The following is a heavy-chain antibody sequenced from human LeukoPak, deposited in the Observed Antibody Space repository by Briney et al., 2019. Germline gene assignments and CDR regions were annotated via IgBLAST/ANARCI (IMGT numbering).Heavy chain of an antibody. CDR1: GFTFSSYA. CDR3: ARARFYYYDSSGLDY. CDR2: ISYDGSNK. J-gene: IGHJ4*02. Sequence: PGGSLRLSCAASGFTFSSYATHSVRQAPGKGLEWVAVISYDGSNKYYADSVKGRFTISRDNSKNTLYLQMNSLRAEDTAVYYCARARFYYYDSSGLDYWGQGTLVTVSS. D-gene: IGHD3-22*01. V-gene: IGHV3-30-3*01.